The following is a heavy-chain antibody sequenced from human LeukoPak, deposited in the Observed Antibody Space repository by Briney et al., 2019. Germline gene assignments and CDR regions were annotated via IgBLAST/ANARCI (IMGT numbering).Heavy chain of an antibody. CDR1: GFTFDDYA. Sequence: GGSLRLSCAASGFTFDDYAMHWVRQAPGKGLEWVSGISWNSGSIGYADSVKGRFTISRDNAKNSLYLQMTSLRAEDTALYYCAKDSTGSYYYYMDVWGKGTTVTVSS. V-gene: IGHV3-9*01. J-gene: IGHJ6*03. D-gene: IGHD1-14*01. CDR3: AKDSTGSYYYYMDV. CDR2: ISWNSGSI.